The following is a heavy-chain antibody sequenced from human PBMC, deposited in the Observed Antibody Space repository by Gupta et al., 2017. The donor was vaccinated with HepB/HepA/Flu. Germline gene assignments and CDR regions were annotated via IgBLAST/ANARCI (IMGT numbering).Heavy chain of an antibody. CDR2: IYTTGRT. V-gene: IGHV4-4*07. CDR3: AGGGKTAAVDPYWYFDL. J-gene: IGHJ2*01. D-gene: IGHD6-13*01. CDR1: GGSISSYY. Sequence: QVQLQESGPGLVKPSETLSLTCTASGGSISSYYWSWIRQPAGKELEWIGRIYTTGRTNYNPSLKSRVTMSVDTSKNQFSLKLSSVSAADTAVYYCAGGGKTAAVDPYWYFDLWGRGTLVTVAS.